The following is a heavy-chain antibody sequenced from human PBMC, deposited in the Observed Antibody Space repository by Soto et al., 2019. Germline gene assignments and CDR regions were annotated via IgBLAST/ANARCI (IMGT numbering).Heavy chain of an antibody. CDR2: VPYDGRSE. J-gene: IGHJ6*02. D-gene: IGHD6-6*01. CDR3: AGGSSSWNLYHFYGMDV. CDR1: GFTFNSYA. V-gene: IGHV3-30*04. Sequence: QVQLVESGGGVVQPGGSLRLSCAASGFTFNSYAMHWVRQAPGRGLEWVAAVPYDGRSEHYADSVKGRFSISRDNSKNTLYLQMNSLRAEDTAVYYCAGGSSSWNLYHFYGMDVWGQGTTGTVSS.